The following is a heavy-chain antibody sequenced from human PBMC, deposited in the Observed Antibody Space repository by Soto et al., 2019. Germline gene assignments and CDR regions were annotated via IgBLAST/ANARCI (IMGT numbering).Heavy chain of an antibody. J-gene: IGHJ4*02. Sequence: GGSLRLSCAASGFIFSTYSMNWVRQAPGKGLEWVAYIDSSSNYIYYSDSVKGRFTISRDNAKNSLYLQLNSLRAEDTAVYYCARRPLGYCTRTSCYTDYWGQGTLVTVSS. V-gene: IGHV3-21*01. CDR3: ARRPLGYCTRTSCYTDY. CDR1: GFIFSTYS. CDR2: IDSSSNYI. D-gene: IGHD2-2*01.